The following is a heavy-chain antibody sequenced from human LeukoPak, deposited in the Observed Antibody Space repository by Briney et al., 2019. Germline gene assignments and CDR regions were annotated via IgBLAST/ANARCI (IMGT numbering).Heavy chain of an antibody. Sequence: SVKVSCKASGGTFSSYAISWVRQAPGQGLEWMGRIIPILGIANYAQKFQGRVTITADKSTSTAYMELSSLRSEDTAVYYCARDHYYDSSGYYYNWGQGTLVTVSS. V-gene: IGHV1-69*04. CDR3: ARDHYYDSSGYYYN. J-gene: IGHJ4*02. CDR2: IIPILGIA. D-gene: IGHD3-22*01. CDR1: GGTFSSYA.